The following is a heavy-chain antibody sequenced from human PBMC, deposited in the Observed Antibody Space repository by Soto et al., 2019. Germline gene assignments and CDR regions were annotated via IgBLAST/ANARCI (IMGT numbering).Heavy chain of an antibody. CDR3: ARSGYCSSTSCYGRAFDI. Sequence: QVQLQESGPGLVKPSQTLSLTCTVSGGSISSGGYYWSWIRQHPGKGLEWIGYVYYSGSTYYNPSLKSRVTISVDTSKNQFSLKLSSGTAADTAVYYCARSGYCSSTSCYGRAFDIWGQGTMVTVSS. CDR1: GGSISSGGYY. V-gene: IGHV4-31*03. CDR2: VYYSGST. D-gene: IGHD2-2*01. J-gene: IGHJ3*02.